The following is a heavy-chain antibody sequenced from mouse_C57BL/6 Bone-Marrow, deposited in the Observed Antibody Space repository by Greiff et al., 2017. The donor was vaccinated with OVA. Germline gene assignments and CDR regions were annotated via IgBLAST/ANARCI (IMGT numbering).Heavy chain of an antibody. D-gene: IGHD1-1*01. Sequence: SGPELVKPGASVKISCKASGYSFTDYNMNWVKQSNGKSLEWIGVINPNYGTTSYNQKFKGKATLTVDQSSSTAYMQLNSLTSEDSAVYYCARGYYYGSSWYFDVWGTGTTVTVSS. CDR1: GYSFTDYN. CDR3: ARGYYYGSSWYFDV. J-gene: IGHJ1*03. CDR2: INPNYGTT. V-gene: IGHV1-39*01.